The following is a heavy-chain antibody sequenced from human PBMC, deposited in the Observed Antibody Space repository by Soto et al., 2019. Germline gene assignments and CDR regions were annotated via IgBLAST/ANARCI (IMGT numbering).Heavy chain of an antibody. CDR3: AKDHWSRYYYYYGMDV. J-gene: IGHJ6*02. D-gene: IGHD3-3*01. V-gene: IGHV3-30*18. CDR2: ISYDGSNK. CDR1: GFTFSSYG. Sequence: GGPLRLSCAASGFTFSSYGMHWVRQAPGKGLEWVAVISYDGSNKYYADSVKGRFTISRDNSKNTLYLQMNSLRAEDTAVYYCAKDHWSRYYYYYGMDVWGQGTTVTVSS.